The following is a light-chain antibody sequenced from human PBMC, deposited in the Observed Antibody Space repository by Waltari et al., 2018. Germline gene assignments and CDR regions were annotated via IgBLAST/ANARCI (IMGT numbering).Light chain of an antibody. CDR1: QTVNNNY. V-gene: IGKV3-20*01. CDR2: GGA. J-gene: IGKJ2*01. Sequence: EIVLTQTQATLSSSPVERATLSCRASQTVNNNYLAWYQQKPGQAPRLLLYGGANRATGVPDRFSLSGSGRDFILSISRLEPDDFAVYYCQQYGSSPTFGQGTKLEI. CDR3: QQYGSSPT.